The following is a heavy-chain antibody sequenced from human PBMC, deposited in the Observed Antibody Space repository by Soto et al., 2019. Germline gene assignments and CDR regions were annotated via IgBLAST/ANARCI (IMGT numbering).Heavy chain of an antibody. J-gene: IGHJ6*02. Sequence: QVQLQQWGAGLLKPSETLSLTCAVYGGSFSGYYWSWIRQPPGKGLEWIGEINHSGSTNYNPSLNSRVTISLDTSKNQFSLKLSSVTAADTAVYYCARAASYYYYHGMDVWGHGTTVTVSS. CDR3: ARAASYYYYHGMDV. CDR2: INHSGST. CDR1: GGSFSGYY. V-gene: IGHV4-34*01.